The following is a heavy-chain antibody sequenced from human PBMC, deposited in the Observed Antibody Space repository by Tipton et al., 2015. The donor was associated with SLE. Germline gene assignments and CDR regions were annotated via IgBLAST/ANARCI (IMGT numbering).Heavy chain of an antibody. V-gene: IGHV4-38-2*01. J-gene: IGHJ4*02. CDR3: AGYSTGWYGEDY. D-gene: IGHD6-19*01. Sequence: TLSLTCAVSGYSITSGFYWGWIRQPPGKGLEWIASIYHSGYTYYNPSLKSRVTISVDTSKNQFSLNLSSLTAADTAVYYCAGYSTGWYGEDYWGQGTLVSVSS. CDR1: GYSITSGFY. CDR2: IYHSGYT.